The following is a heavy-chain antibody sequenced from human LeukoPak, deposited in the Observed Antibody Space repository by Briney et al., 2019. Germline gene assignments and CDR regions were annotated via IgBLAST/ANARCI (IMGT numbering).Heavy chain of an antibody. J-gene: IGHJ6*02. V-gene: IGHV4-34*01. D-gene: IGHD4/OR15-4a*01. CDR3: ARGPRLFRYYGMDV. CDR1: SGSFSGYY. CDR2: INHSGST. Sequence: SETLSLTCAVYSGSFSGYYWGWIRQPPGKGLEWIGEINHSGSTNYNPSLKSRVTISVDTSKNQFSLKLSSVTAADTAVYYCARGPRLFRYYGMDVWGQGTTVTVSS.